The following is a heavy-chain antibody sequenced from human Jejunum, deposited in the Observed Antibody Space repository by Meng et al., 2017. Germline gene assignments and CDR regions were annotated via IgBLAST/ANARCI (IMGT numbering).Heavy chain of an antibody. Sequence: QIQLMQAGPEVKKPGASVRVACNTSGYTFTDYQTDWVRQAPGQGLEWMGWINPNNNNAYYAQNLQGRVTLTTDTSTTTAYMELRSLRSDDSALYYCVRHSSDWSLDYWGQGTLVTVSS. V-gene: IGHV1-18*01. J-gene: IGHJ4*02. CDR2: INPNNNNA. CDR3: VRHSSDWSLDY. CDR1: GYTFTDYQ. D-gene: IGHD6-19*01.